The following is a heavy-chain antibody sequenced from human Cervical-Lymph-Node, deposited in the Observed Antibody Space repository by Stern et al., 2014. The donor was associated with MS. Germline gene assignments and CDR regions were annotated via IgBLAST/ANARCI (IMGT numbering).Heavy chain of an antibody. J-gene: IGHJ4*02. D-gene: IGHD6-13*01. V-gene: IGHV3-21*01. CDR3: ARDSSSWYAIDY. CDR2: ISSSSSYI. Sequence: EMQLVESGGGLVKPGGSLRLSCAASGFTFSSYSMNWVRQAPGKGLEWVSSISSSSSYIYYADSVKGRFTISRDNAKNSLYLQMNSLRAEDTAVYYCARDSSSWYAIDYWGQGTLVTVSS. CDR1: GFTFSSYS.